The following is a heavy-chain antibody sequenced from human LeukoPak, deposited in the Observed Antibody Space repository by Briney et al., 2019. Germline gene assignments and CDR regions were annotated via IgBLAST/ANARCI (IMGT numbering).Heavy chain of an antibody. CDR2: IYYSGST. D-gene: IGHD2-2*01. J-gene: IGHJ4*02. CDR3: ARVRARNIVVVPAALFDY. Sequence: SETLSLTCTVSGGSISSYYWSWIRQPPGKGLEWIGYIYYSGSTNYNPSLKSRVTISVDTSKNQFSLKLSSVTAADTAVYYCARVRARNIVVVPAALFDYWGQGTLVTVSS. CDR1: GGSISSYY. V-gene: IGHV4-59*01.